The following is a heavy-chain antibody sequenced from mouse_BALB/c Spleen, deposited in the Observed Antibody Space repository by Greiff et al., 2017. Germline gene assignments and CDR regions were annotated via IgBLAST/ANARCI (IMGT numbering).Heavy chain of an antibody. Sequence: QVQLQQSGPGLVAPSQSLSITCTVSGFSFTGYGVNWVRQPPGKGLEWLGRIWGDGSTDYNSALKSSLSISKDNSKSQVFLKMNSLQTDDTARYYCAGYDYPFAYWGQGTWVTVSA. CDR1: GFSFTGYG. J-gene: IGHJ3*01. D-gene: IGHD2-4*01. V-gene: IGHV2-6-7*01. CDR3: AGYDYPFAY. CDR2: IWGDGST.